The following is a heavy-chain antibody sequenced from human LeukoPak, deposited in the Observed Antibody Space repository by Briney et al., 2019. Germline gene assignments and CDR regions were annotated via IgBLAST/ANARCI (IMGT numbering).Heavy chain of an antibody. D-gene: IGHD3-10*01. CDR1: GGSISSSSYY. CDR3: ARINMVRGVINY. J-gene: IGHJ4*02. CDR2: IYYSGST. V-gene: IGHV4-39*07. Sequence: PSETLSLTCTVSGGSISSSSYYWGWIRQPPGKGLEWIGSIYYSGSTYYNPSLKSRVTISVDTSKNQFSLKLSSVTAADTAVYYCARINMVRGVINYWGQGTLVTVSS.